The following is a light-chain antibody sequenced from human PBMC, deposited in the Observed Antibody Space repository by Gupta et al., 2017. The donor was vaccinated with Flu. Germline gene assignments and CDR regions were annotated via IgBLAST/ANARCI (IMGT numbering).Light chain of an antibody. CDR1: SFNIGSNY. J-gene: IGLJ3*02. CDR2: RNH. V-gene: IGLV1-47*01. Sequence: QSVLTQPPSASGTPGQSVTISCSGSSFNIGSNYVNWYQQLPGTAPKLLIYRNHQRPSGVPERFSASSGTSASLAISGLRSDDEADYHCAAWDDRLSGWVFGGGTKLTVL. CDR3: AAWDDRLSGWV.